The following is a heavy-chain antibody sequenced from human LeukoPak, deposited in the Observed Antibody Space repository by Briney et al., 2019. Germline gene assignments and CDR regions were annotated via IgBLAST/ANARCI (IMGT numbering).Heavy chain of an antibody. CDR3: ARGVGSYGNDYNYGMDV. J-gene: IGHJ6*02. CDR2: ISYDGSIR. V-gene: IGHV3-30-3*01. CDR1: GFTFSGYG. Sequence: GRSLRLSCAASGFTFSGYGMHWGRQAPGKGLEWVAFISYDGSIRNYADSEKGRFTISRDNSKNTLCLQLNSLRTEDTALYYCARGVGSYGNDYNYGMDVWGRGTMVIVSS. D-gene: IGHD5-18*01.